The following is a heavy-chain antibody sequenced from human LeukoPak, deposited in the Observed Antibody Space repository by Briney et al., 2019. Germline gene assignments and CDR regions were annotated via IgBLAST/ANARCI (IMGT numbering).Heavy chain of an antibody. CDR3: AKRSWYFYYMDV. CDR2: ISGSGGST. J-gene: IGHJ6*03. D-gene: IGHD1-26*01. CDR1: GFTFSSYA. Sequence: GGSLRLYCAAYGFTFSSYAMSWVRQAPGKGLEWVSAISGSGGSTYYADSVKGRFTISGDNSKNTVYLQMNSLRAEDTAVYYCAKRSWYFYYMDVWGKGTTVTVFS. V-gene: IGHV3-23*01.